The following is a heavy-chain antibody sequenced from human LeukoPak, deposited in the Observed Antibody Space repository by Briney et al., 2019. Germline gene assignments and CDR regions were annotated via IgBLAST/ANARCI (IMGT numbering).Heavy chain of an antibody. CDR2: IYTSGST. CDR3: ARAEKVYYDYYMDV. Sequence: SETLSLTCTVSGGSISSYYWSWIRQPAGKGLEWIGRIYTSGSTNYNPSLKSRVTMSVDTSKNQFSLKLSSVTAADTAVYHCARAEKVYYDYYMDVWGKGTTVTVSS. CDR1: GGSISSYY. J-gene: IGHJ6*03. V-gene: IGHV4-4*07.